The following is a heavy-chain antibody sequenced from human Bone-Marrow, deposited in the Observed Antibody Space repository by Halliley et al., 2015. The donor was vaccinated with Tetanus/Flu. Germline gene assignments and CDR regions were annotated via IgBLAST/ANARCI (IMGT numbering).Heavy chain of an antibody. Sequence: LEGIGYIFSGGDTEYNPSLKSRVTMSVDTSKNQFSLRLTSVTAADTAIYYCARDWDSKSSSDYWGQGTLVTVSS. V-gene: IGHV4-59*01. J-gene: IGHJ4*02. CDR2: IFSGGDT. CDR3: ARDWDSKSSSDY. D-gene: IGHD6-6*01.